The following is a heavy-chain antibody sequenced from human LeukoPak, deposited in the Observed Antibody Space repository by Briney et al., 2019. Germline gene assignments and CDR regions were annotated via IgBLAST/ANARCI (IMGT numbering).Heavy chain of an antibody. D-gene: IGHD3-22*01. CDR2: IYHSGST. J-gene: IGHJ5*02. Sequence: SETLSLTCTVSGYSISSGYYWGWIRQPPGKGLEWIGSIYHSGSTYYNPSLKSRVTISVDTSKNQFSLKLSSVTAADTAVYYCARRVYDSSGYFGSWFDPWGQGTLVTVSS. CDR1: GYSISSGYY. V-gene: IGHV4-38-2*02. CDR3: ARRVYDSSGYFGSWFDP.